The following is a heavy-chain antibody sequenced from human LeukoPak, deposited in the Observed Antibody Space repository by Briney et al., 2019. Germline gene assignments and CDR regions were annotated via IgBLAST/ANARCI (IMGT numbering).Heavy chain of an antibody. Sequence: PSETLSLTCAVYGGSFSGYYWSWIRQPPGKGLEWIGEINHSGSTNYNPSLKSRVTISADTSKNQFSLKLSSVTAADTAVYYCARGHYDILTGYSNNWFDPGAREPWSPSPQ. CDR1: GGSFSGYY. CDR2: INHSGST. J-gene: IGHJ5*02. CDR3: ARGHYDILTGYSNNWFDP. V-gene: IGHV4-34*01. D-gene: IGHD3-9*01.